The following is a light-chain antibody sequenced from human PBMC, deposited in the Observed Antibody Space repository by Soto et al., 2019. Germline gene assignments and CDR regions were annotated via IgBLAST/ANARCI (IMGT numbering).Light chain of an antibody. CDR2: SDN. CDR3: AAWDDTLNAAV. CDR1: SSNIGSHT. J-gene: IGLJ2*01. V-gene: IGLV1-44*01. Sequence: QSVLTQPDSASGTPGQRVTISCSGSSSNIGSHTLNWYQQLPGSAPSLLIYSDNQRPSGVPDRFSGSTSGTSASLAISGLQSADDADYYCAAWDDTLNAAVFGGGTKVTVL.